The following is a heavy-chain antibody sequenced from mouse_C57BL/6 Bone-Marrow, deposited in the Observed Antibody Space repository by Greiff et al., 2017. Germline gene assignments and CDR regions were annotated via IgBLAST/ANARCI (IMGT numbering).Heavy chain of an antibody. CDR1: GYTFTSYW. D-gene: IGHD1-1*01. V-gene: IGHV1-55*01. Sequence: QVQLQQPGAELVKPGASVKMSCKASGYTFTSYWITWVKQRPGQGLEWIGDIYPGSGSTNYNEKFKSKATLTVDTSSSTAYMQISSLTSEDSAVYYCARWGSTTVVEAMDYWGQGTSVTVSS. J-gene: IGHJ4*01. CDR3: ARWGSTTVVEAMDY. CDR2: IYPGSGST.